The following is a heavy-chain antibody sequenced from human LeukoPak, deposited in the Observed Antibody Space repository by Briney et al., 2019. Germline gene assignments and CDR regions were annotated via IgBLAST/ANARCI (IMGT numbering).Heavy chain of an antibody. CDR1: GYTFTGYY. Sequence: ASVKVSCKASGYTFTGYYMHWVRQAPGQGLEWMGWINPNSGGTNYAQKFQGRVTMTRDTSISTAYMELSRLRSDDTAVYYCARDRAYCSSTSCPYDAFDIWAKGQWSPSLQ. CDR3: ARDRAYCSSTSCPYDAFDI. CDR2: INPNSGGT. D-gene: IGHD2-2*01. V-gene: IGHV1-2*02. J-gene: IGHJ3*02.